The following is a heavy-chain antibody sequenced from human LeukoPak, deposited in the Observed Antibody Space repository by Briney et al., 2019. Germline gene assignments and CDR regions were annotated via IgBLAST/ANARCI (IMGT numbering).Heavy chain of an antibody. J-gene: IGHJ4*02. D-gene: IGHD3-10*01. CDR3: ARHLWFAHFDY. CDR1: GGSISSSSYY. V-gene: IGHV4-39*01. Sequence: PSETLSLTCTVSGGSISSSSYYWGWIRQPPGKGLEWIGSIYYSGSTYYNPSLKSRVTISVDTSKNQFSLKLSSVTAADTAVYYCARHLWFAHFDYWGQGTLVTVSS. CDR2: IYYSGST.